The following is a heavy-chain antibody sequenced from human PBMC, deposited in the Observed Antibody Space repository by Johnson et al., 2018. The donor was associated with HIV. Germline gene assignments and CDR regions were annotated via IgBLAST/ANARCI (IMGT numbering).Heavy chain of an antibody. CDR2: IDPAGST. J-gene: IGHJ3*02. CDR1: GFTVSSNY. Sequence: VQLVESGGGLVQPGGSLRLSCTASGFTVSSNYMSWVRQAPGKGLEWVSVIDPAGSTYYADSVKGRFTISRDNSKNSLYLQMNSLRAEDTALYYCAKDMRGLVSTGGVVGAFDIWGQGTMVTVSS. CDR3: AKDMRGLVSTGGVVGAFDI. D-gene: IGHD2-8*02. V-gene: IGHV3-66*02.